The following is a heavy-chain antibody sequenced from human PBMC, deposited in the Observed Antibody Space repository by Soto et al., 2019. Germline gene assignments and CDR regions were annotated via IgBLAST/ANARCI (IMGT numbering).Heavy chain of an antibody. J-gene: IGHJ4*02. D-gene: IGHD5-18*01. CDR3: ARSYHNTDMAEVDY. CDR2: ISAYNGNT. Sequence: ASVNVSCKASGYTFTSYGISLVRQAPGQGLEWMGWISAYNGNTNYAQKLQGRVTMTTDTSTSTAYMELRSLRSDDTAVYYCARSYHNTDMAEVDYWGQGTLVTVSS. V-gene: IGHV1-18*01. CDR1: GYTFTSYG.